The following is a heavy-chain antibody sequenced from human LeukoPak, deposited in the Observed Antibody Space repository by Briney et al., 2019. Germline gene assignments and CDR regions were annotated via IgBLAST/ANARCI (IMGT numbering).Heavy chain of an antibody. D-gene: IGHD3-10*01. CDR3: ARGEVVMVRGVITYFQNAFDI. V-gene: IGHV3-21*01. J-gene: IGHJ3*02. CDR2: ITSSSTYI. Sequence: GGSLRLSCAASGFTFSSYNMNWVRQAPGKGLEWVSSITSSSTYIYYADSVKGRFTISRDNAKNSLYLQMNSLRAEDTAVYYCARGEVVMVRGVITYFQNAFDIWGQGTMVTVSS. CDR1: GFTFSSYN.